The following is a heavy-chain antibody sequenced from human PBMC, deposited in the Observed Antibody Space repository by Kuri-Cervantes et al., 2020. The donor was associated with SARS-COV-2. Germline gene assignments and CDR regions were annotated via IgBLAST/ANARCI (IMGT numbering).Heavy chain of an antibody. Sequence: GESLKISCAASGFTFSSYGMNWVRQAPGKGLEWVSSISSSSSYIYYADSVKGRFTISRDNAKNSLYLQMNSLRAEDTAVYYCATVSDYYDSSGYFLDFDYWGQGTLVTVSS. CDR2: ISSSSSYI. CDR1: GFTFSSYG. V-gene: IGHV3-21*01. D-gene: IGHD3-22*01. J-gene: IGHJ4*02. CDR3: ATVSDYYDSSGYFLDFDY.